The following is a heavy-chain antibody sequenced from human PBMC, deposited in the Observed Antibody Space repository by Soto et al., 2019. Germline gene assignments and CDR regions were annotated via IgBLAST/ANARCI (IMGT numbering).Heavy chain of an antibody. CDR1: GFTFSTYS. D-gene: IGHD4-4*01. J-gene: IGHJ4*02. CDR3: AREGINNYNEYYFDS. Sequence: LXLSCAASGFTFSTYSMNWVRQAPWKGLEWVSSISGSGNYTHYADFLRGRFTISRDNAKTSLYLQMNSLRAEDTAVYYCAREGINNYNEYYFDSWGQGTVVTVSS. V-gene: IGHV3-21*01. CDR2: ISGSGNYT.